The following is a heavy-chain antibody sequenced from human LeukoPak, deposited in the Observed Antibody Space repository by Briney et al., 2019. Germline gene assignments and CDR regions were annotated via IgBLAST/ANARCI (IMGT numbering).Heavy chain of an antibody. CDR1: GFTFSSYA. CDR3: ARDHGGSYLLYYFDY. V-gene: IGHV3-30-3*01. D-gene: IGHD1-26*01. CDR2: ISYDGSNK. Sequence: PGRSLRLSCAASGFTFSSYAMHWVRQAPGKGLEWVAVISYDGSNKYYADSVKGRFTISRDNSKNTLYLQMNSLRAEDTAVYYCARDHGGSYLLYYFDYWGQGTLVTVSS. J-gene: IGHJ4*02.